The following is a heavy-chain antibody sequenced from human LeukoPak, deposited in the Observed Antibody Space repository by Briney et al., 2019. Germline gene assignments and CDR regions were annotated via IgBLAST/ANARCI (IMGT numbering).Heavy chain of an antibody. J-gene: IGHJ4*02. V-gene: IGHV3-7*01. Sequence: GGSLRLSCAASGFTFSNYWMSWVRQAPGKGLEWVANIKQDGSEKYYVNSVKGRFTISRDNAKNSLYLQMNSLRAEDTAIYFCAREDDWNYEDYWGQGTLLTVSS. CDR3: AREDDWNYEDY. CDR1: GFTFSNYW. D-gene: IGHD1-7*01. CDR2: IKQDGSEK.